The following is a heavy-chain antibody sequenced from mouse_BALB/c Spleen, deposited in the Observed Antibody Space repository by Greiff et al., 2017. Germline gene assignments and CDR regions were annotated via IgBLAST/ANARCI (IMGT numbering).Heavy chain of an antibody. CDR1: GFDFSRYW. Sequence: EVQLVESGGGLVQPGGSLKLSCAVSGFDFSRYWLSWVRQAPGKGLEWIGEINPDSSTINYTPSLKDKFIISRDNAKNTLYLQMSKVRSEDTAIYYCARPKEYGSYVFAYWGQGTLVTVSA. CDR2: INPDSSTI. V-gene: IGHV4-1*02. J-gene: IGHJ3*01. CDR3: ARPKEYGSYVFAY. D-gene: IGHD2-10*02.